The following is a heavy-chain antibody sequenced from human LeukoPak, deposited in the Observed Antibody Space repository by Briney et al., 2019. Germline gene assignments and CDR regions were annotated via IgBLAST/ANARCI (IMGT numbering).Heavy chain of an antibody. Sequence: GASVKVSCKASGGTFSSYATSWVRQAPGQGLEWMGGIIPIFGTANYAQKFQGRVTITADESTSTAYMELSSLRSEDTAVYYCAASSSWYVVGWFDPWGQGTLVTVSS. J-gene: IGHJ5*02. D-gene: IGHD6-13*01. CDR3: AASSSWYVVGWFDP. CDR2: IIPIFGTA. CDR1: GGTFSSYA. V-gene: IGHV1-69*13.